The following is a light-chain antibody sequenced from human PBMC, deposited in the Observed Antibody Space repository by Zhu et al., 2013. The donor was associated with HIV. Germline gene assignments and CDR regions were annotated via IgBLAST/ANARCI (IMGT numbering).Light chain of an antibody. CDR3: QQYGTPGLIT. Sequence: IVLTQSPGTLSLSPGERATLSCRASESVSYLAWFRQRPGQPPRLLIYGASKEGHWHPRQVQWQWVWDRTSLSPSTDWKPEDFAVYYCQQYGTPGLITFGPGTRRGYQT. J-gene: IGKJ3*01. CDR1: ESVSY. V-gene: IGKV3-20*01. CDR2: GAS.